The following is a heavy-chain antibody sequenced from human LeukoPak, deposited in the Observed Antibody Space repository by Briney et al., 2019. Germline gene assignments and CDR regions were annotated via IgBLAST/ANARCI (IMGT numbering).Heavy chain of an antibody. CDR2: INPNNGCR. Sequence: SVNVSFLASVYTFTEYYMHWLRQAPGQGLEGMGWINPNNGCRNYVQKFQGRVTKTRYTAFHTGYMELSGLRSDDTAVYYCARGPPPNIAVTGTFQATALDIWGPGTMVTVSS. CDR1: VYTFTEYY. D-gene: IGHD6-19*01. CDR3: ARGPPPNIAVTGTFQATALDI. J-gene: IGHJ3*02. V-gene: IGHV1-2*02.